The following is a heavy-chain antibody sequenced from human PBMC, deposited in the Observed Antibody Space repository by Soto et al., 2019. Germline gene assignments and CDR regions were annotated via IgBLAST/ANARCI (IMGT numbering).Heavy chain of an antibody. V-gene: IGHV1-18*01. CDR2: ISTYTGNT. J-gene: IGHJ4*02. D-gene: IGHD3-22*01. Sequence: QVQLVQSGAEVKKPGASVKVSCKASGYTFITYGVSWVRQAPGQGLDWLGGISTYTGNTRYAERLQGRVTMTTDTTTNTAYMELRNLRSDDTAVYYCARGPTDYYDNSANYFLDYWGQGTLVTVSS. CDR1: GYTFITYG. CDR3: ARGPTDYYDNSANYFLDY.